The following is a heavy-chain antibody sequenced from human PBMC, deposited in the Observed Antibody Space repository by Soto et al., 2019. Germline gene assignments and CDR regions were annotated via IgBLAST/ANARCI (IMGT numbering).Heavy chain of an antibody. D-gene: IGHD2-2*01. Sequence: EVQLLESGGVLAQPGGSLRLSCAASGFTFNNYPMTWVRQAPGKGLVWVSTIGATDSGRTYYADSVKGRFTISRDNSKSTLYLQMNSLRAEDTAVYYCARGCHQVTSWGRGTLVTVSS. V-gene: IGHV3-23*01. CDR1: GFTFNNYP. CDR2: IGATDSGRT. J-gene: IGHJ4*02. CDR3: ARGCHQVTS.